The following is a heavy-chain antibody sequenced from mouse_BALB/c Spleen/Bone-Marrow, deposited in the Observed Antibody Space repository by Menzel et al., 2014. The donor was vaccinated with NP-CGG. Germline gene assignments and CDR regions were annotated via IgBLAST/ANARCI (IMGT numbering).Heavy chain of an antibody. Sequence: EVMLVESGGGLVQPGGSLRLSCATSGFTFTDYYMSWVRQPPGKALEWLGFIRNKANGYTTEYSASVKGRFTISRDNPQSILYLQMNTLGAEDSATYYCARDFTTASYWYFDVWGAGTTVTVSS. J-gene: IGHJ1*01. CDR2: IRNKANGYTT. CDR1: GFTFTDYY. V-gene: IGHV7-3*02. D-gene: IGHD1-2*01. CDR3: ARDFTTASYWYFDV.